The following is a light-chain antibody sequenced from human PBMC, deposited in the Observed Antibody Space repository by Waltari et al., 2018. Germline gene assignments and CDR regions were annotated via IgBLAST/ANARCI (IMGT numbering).Light chain of an antibody. CDR3: QQSYSTPWT. CDR2: AAS. V-gene: IGKV1-39*01. CDR1: QSIGGN. Sequence: DIEMTQSPSSLSASVGDRVTITCRASQSIGGNLNWYQQTPERAPKVLIYAASSVQSGVPSRFSGRGSGTDFTLTISSLQPEDFATYYCQQSYSTPWTFGQGTKVEIK. J-gene: IGKJ1*01.